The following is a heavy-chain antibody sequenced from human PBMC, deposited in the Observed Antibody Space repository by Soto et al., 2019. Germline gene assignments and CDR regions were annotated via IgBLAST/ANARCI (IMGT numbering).Heavy chain of an antibody. CDR1: GGTFSSYT. V-gene: IGHV1-69*04. D-gene: IGHD3-9*01. CDR2: IIPILGIA. J-gene: IGHJ3*01. Sequence: SVKVSCKASGGTFSSYTISWVRQAPGQGLEWMGRIIPILGIANYAQKFQGRVTITADKSTSTAYMELSSLRSEDTVVYYCARDETTYYDILTGYYTPQNDAFDVWGQGTMVTV. CDR3: ARDETTYYDILTGYYTPQNDAFDV.